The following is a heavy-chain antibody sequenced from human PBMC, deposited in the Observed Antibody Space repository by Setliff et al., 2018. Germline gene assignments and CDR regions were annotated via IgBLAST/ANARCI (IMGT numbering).Heavy chain of an antibody. D-gene: IGHD1-26*01. V-gene: IGHV4-61*02. CDR2: LHTSGSI. Sequence: SETLSLNCTVSGGSISSGTYYWSWIRQPAGKGLEWIGRLHTSGSIDYNPSLKSRVTISVDTSKNQFSLRLRSVTAADTAVYFCARDNTMVGATDYWGLGTLVTVSS. CDR1: GGSISSGTYY. CDR3: ARDNTMVGATDY. J-gene: IGHJ4*02.